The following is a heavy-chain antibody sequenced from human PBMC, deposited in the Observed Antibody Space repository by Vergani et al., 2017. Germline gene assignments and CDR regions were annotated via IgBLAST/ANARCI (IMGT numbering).Heavy chain of an antibody. CDR2: IIPILGIA. J-gene: IGHJ4*02. CDR1: GGTFSSYT. D-gene: IGHD4-17*01. Sequence: QVQLVQSGAEVKKPGSSVKVSCKASGGTFSSYTISWVRQAPGQGLEWMGRIIPILGIANYAQKFQGRVTITADKSTSTAYMELSSLRSEDTAVYYCARGRGGKTGGDYGYWGQGTLVTVSS. CDR3: ARGRGGKTGGDYGY. V-gene: IGHV1-69*02.